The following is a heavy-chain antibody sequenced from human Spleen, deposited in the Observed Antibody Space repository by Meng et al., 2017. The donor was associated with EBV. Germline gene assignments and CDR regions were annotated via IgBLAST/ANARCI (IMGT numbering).Heavy chain of an antibody. CDR1: HSTLTDYH. D-gene: IGHD5-18*01. J-gene: IGHJ4*02. CDR2: ISTYNGGT. Sequence: LVRSGGEVKKSGASVKGSCKASHSTLTDYHINWVRQAPGQGLEWMGCISTYNGGTKYAQKFQGRVTMTTDTSTTTVYMELRSLRSDDTAVYYCARDGPGYGYFDFWGQGSLVTVSS. CDR3: ARDGPGYGYFDF. V-gene: IGHV1-18*01.